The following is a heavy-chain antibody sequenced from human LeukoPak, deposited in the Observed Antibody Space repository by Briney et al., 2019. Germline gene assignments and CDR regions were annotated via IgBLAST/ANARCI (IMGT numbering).Heavy chain of an antibody. D-gene: IGHD6-13*01. CDR3: ASEQLGST. J-gene: IGHJ4*02. Sequence: GGSLRLSCAASGFTLSVDVMQWVRQAPGKGLEWVAPMRSDGSNKYYADSVKGRFTISRDNSKDTLYLQMNGLRAEDTAVYYCASEQLGSTWGQGTLVTVSS. V-gene: IGHV3-30*02. CDR2: MRSDGSNK. CDR1: GFTLSVDV.